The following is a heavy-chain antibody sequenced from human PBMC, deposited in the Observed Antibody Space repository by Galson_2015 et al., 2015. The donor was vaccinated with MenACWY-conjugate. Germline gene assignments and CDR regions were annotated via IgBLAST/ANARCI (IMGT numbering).Heavy chain of an antibody. J-gene: IGHJ3*02. D-gene: IGHD3-10*01. CDR1: GGSLCSSSSY. CDR2: IYYSGST. V-gene: IGHV4-39*01. Sequence: TLSLTCTVSGGSLCSSSSYWGWIRQPPGKGLEWIGSIYYSGSTYYNPSLKSRVTISVDTSKNHFSLKLSSVTAADTAVYYCARPSGAYYEAFDIWGQGTMVTVSS. CDR3: ARPSGAYYEAFDI.